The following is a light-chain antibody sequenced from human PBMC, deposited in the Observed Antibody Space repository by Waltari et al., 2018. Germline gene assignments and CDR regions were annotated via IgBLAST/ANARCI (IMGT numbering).Light chain of an antibody. Sequence: QSALTQPRSVSGSPGQSVTISCTGTSSDVGGYNYVSWYQQHPGKAPKLMSNDVSQRPSGVPDRFSGSKSGKAAPRTISGLQDEDEAAYYGLSSGGSHTWVFGGGTRLTVL. V-gene: IGLV2-11*01. CDR1: SSDVGGYNY. J-gene: IGLJ3*02. CDR2: DVS. CDR3: LSSGGSHTWV.